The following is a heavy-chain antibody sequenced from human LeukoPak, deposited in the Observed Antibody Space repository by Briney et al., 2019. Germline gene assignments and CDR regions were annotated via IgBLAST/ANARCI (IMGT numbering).Heavy chain of an antibody. CDR2: MNPNTGST. Sequence: ASVKVSCKASGYTFIGYDINWVRQAAGQGLEWMGWMNPNTGSTGYEQKFRGRFTMTRDTSISTAYMELSSLRSEDTAVYYCASGGGAARRGGDGFDIWGQGTMVTVSS. V-gene: IGHV1-8*01. CDR3: ASGGGAARRGGDGFDI. D-gene: IGHD6-6*01. CDR1: GYTFIGYD. J-gene: IGHJ3*02.